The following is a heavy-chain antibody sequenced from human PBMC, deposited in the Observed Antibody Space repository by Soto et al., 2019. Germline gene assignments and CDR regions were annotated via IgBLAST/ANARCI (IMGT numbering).Heavy chain of an antibody. CDR3: AKKGGWQVPGNWFDS. J-gene: IGHJ5*01. D-gene: IGHD6-19*01. CDR1: GFTFSSYA. CDR2: ISGSGGST. Sequence: EVQLLESGGGLVQPGGSLRLSCAASGFTFSSYAMSWVRQAPGKGLEWVSAISGSGGSTYYADSVKGRFTISRDISKNTVYLQMSSLRAEDTAVYYCAKKGGWQVPGNWFDSWGQGTLVTVSS. V-gene: IGHV3-23*01.